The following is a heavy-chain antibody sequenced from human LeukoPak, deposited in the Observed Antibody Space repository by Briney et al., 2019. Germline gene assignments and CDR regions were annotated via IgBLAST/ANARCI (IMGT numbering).Heavy chain of an antibody. CDR3: ARDPVGYSYGTTYYYYYMDV. CDR1: GGTFSSYA. CDR2: IIPIFGTA. Sequence: RASVKVSCKASGGTFSSYAISWVRQAPGQGLEWMGGIIPIFGTANYAQKFQGRVTITAEESTSTAYMELSSLRSEDTAVYYCARDPVGYSYGTTYYYYYMDVWGKGTTVTVSS. V-gene: IGHV1-69*13. J-gene: IGHJ6*03. D-gene: IGHD5-18*01.